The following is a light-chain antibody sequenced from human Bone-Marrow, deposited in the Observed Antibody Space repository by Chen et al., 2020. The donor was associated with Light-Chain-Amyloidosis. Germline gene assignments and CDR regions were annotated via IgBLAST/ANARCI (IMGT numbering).Light chain of an antibody. CDR3: QSYQGSSQGV. CDR1: SGSIATNY. CDR2: EDD. Sequence: NFMLTQPHSVSESPGKTVIISCTRSSGSIATNYVQWYQQHPGSSPTTVIYEDDQRPSGVPDRFSGSVDRSSNSASLTISGLKTEDEADYYCQSYQGSSQGVFGGGTKLTVL. J-gene: IGLJ3*02. V-gene: IGLV6-57*01.